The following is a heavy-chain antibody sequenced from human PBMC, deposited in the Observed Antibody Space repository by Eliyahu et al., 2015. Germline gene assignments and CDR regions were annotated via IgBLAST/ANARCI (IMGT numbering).Heavy chain of an antibody. CDR2: INAGMGYT. CDR1: GYSFTNYA. V-gene: IGHV1-3*01. CDR3: ARASVIPTNANLHEDAFDV. Sequence: QVQLVQSGAEVKKPGASVKVSCQXSGYSFTNYAMHWVRQAPGQWPEWMGWINAGMGYTKYSQTFQGRVTITRDTSASTVYMELRSLRSEDTAVYYCARASVIPTNANLHEDAFDVWGQGTLVTVSS. D-gene: IGHD2-8*01. J-gene: IGHJ3*01.